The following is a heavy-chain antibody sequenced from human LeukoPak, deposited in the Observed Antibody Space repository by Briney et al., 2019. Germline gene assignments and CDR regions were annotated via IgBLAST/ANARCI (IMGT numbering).Heavy chain of an antibody. CDR1: GGSISSSSYY. J-gene: IGHJ4*02. Sequence: SETLSLTCTVSGGSISSSSYYWGWIRQPPGTGLEWIGSIYYSGSTYYNPSLKSRVTISVDTSKNQFSLKLSSVTAADTAVYYCARPFPSYGDYVPFDYWGQGTLVTVSS. CDR2: IYYSGST. D-gene: IGHD4-17*01. CDR3: ARPFPSYGDYVPFDY. V-gene: IGHV4-39*07.